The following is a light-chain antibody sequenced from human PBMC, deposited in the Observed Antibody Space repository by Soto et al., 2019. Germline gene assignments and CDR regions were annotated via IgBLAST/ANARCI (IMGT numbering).Light chain of an antibody. CDR2: GAS. J-gene: IGKJ1*01. CDR1: QSVSNDF. Sequence: EIVLTQSPGILSLSPGERATLSCRASQSVSNDFLAWYQQKPGQAPRLLIYGASTRATDVPDRFSGSGSGADFTLSISRLEPEDFAGYYCQQYGSSPPRTFGQGTKGEMK. V-gene: IGKV3-20*01. CDR3: QQYGSSPPRT.